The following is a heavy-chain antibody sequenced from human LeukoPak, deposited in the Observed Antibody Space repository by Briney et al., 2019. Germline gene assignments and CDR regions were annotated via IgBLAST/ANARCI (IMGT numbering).Heavy chain of an antibody. CDR1: GFTFSSYG. D-gene: IGHD1-26*01. Sequence: GGSLRLSRAASGFTFSSYGMHWVRQAPGKGLEWVAVISYDGSNKYYADSVKGRFTISRDNSKNTLYLQMNSLRAEDTAVYYCAKVLVGDYYYGMDVWGQGTTVTASS. CDR2: ISYDGSNK. CDR3: AKVLVGDYYYGMDV. V-gene: IGHV3-30*18. J-gene: IGHJ6*02.